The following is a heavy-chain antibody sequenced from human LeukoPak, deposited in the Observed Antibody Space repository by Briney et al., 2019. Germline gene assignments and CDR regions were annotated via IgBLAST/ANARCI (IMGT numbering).Heavy chain of an antibody. CDR2: INPNSGGT. CDR3: ARAYSGNYYQRDNWFDP. V-gene: IGHV1-2*02. Sequence: ASVKVSCKASGYTFTGYYMHWVRQAPGQGLEWMGWINPNSGGTNYAQKFQGRVTMTRDTSISTTYMELRSLRSDDTALYYCARAYSGNYYQRDNWFDPWGQGTLVTVSS. CDR1: GYTFTGYY. D-gene: IGHD1-26*01. J-gene: IGHJ5*02.